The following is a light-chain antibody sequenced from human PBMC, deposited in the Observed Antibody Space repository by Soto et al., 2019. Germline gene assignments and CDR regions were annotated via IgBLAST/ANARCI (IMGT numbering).Light chain of an antibody. CDR3: SSYTTSSSSF. V-gene: IGLV2-14*01. CDR1: SSDVGGYNY. CDR2: DVS. J-gene: IGLJ1*01. Sequence: QSVLTQPASVSGSPGQSITISCTGTSSDVGGYNYVSWYQQHPGKAPKLMIYDVSNRPSGVSNRFSGSKSGNTASLTISGLQAEDEADYYCSSYTTSSSSFFGTGKKVTVL.